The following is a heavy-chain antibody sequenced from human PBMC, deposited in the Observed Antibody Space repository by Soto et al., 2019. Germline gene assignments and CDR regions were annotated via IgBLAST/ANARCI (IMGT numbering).Heavy chain of an antibody. CDR3: AKMGETDRGDAFDI. Sequence: QVQLVQSGAEVKKPGASVKVSCTASEYAFTRYYMYWVRQAPGQGLEWMGIINPSGGTTNYAQRFQGRVTMTRDTSTTTIYMELSSLTSEDTAVYYCAKMGETDRGDAFDIWGQGTLVTVSS. D-gene: IGHD3-16*01. CDR1: EYAFTRYY. CDR2: INPSGGTT. J-gene: IGHJ3*02. V-gene: IGHV1-46*01.